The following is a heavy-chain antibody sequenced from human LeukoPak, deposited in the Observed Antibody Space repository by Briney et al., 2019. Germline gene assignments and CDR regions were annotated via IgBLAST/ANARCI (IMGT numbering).Heavy chain of an antibody. CDR2: ISSSSSYI. Sequence: GGSLRLSCAASGFIFSSYGMHWVRQAPGKGLEWVSSISSSSSYIYYADSLKGRFTISRDNAKNSLYLQVNSLRAEDTAVYYCARDDYCDYWGQGTLVTVSS. CDR3: ARDDYCDY. J-gene: IGHJ4*02. CDR1: GFIFSSYG. V-gene: IGHV3-21*01.